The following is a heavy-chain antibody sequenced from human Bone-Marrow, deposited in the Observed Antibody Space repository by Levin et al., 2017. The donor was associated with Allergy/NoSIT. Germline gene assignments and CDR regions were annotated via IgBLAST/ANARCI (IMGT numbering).Heavy chain of an antibody. D-gene: IGHD3-3*01. V-gene: IGHV1-8*01. CDR1: GYTFTSYD. CDR2: MNPNSGNT. J-gene: IGHJ5*02. CDR3: ARVKDDFWSGYYH. Sequence: GESLKISCKASGYTFTSYDINWVRQATGQGLEWMGWMNPNSGNTGYAQKFQGRVTMTRNTSISTAYMELSSLRSEDTAVYYCARVKDDFWSGYYHWGQGTLVTVSS.